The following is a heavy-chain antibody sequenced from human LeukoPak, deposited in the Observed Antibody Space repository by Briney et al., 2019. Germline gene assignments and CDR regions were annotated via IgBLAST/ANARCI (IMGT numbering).Heavy chain of an antibody. CDR2: IIPIFGTA. D-gene: IGHD2-2*01. CDR3: ARAHIAPKTAVAFDI. J-gene: IGHJ3*02. CDR1: GGTFSSYA. V-gene: IGHV1-69*05. Sequence: SVKVSCKASGGTFSSYAISWVRQAPGQGLEWMRGIIPIFGTANYAQKFQGRVTITTDESTSTAYMELSSLRSEDTAVYYCARAHIAPKTAVAFDIWGQGTMVTVSS.